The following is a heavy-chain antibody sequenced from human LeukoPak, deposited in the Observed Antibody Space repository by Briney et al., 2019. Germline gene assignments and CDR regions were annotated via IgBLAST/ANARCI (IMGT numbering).Heavy chain of an antibody. D-gene: IGHD3-16*02. J-gene: IGHJ4*02. Sequence: PSETLSLTCSVSGGSISSYYWTWIRQPPGKGLEWIGYIYNSGSTNYNPSLKSRVTISVDASKNQFSLKLSSVTAADTAVYYCARHSGSYRSRLDYWGQGTLVTVSS. CDR1: GGSISSYY. V-gene: IGHV4-59*08. CDR3: ARHSGSYRSRLDY. CDR2: IYNSGST.